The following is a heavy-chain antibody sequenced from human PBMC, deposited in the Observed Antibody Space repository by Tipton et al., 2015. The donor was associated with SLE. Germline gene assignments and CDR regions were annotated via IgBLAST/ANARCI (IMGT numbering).Heavy chain of an antibody. CDR1: GGTFSSYA. CDR3: ARERTYYYDSSGYFDAFDI. CDR2: IIPIFGTA. V-gene: IGHV1-69*05. D-gene: IGHD3-22*01. Sequence: QLVQSGAEVKKPGASVKVSCKASGGTFSSYAISWVRQAPGQGLEWMGGIIPIFGTANYAQKFQGRVTITTDESTSTAYMELSSLRSEDTAVYYCARERTYYYDSSGYFDAFDIWGQGTMVTVSS. J-gene: IGHJ3*02.